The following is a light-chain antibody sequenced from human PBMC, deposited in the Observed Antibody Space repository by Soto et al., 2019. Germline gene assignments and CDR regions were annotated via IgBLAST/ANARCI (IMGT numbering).Light chain of an antibody. CDR1: QSIRYS. V-gene: IGKV1-39*01. J-gene: IGKJ1*01. CDR3: HQTAGSLTWT. Sequence: DIQLTQSPSSLSASVGDRVTITCRASQSIRYSLNWNQQRPGEAPKVLIYGASNLQSGVPGRFSGSGSGTDFALTISSLQPEDFATYYCHQTAGSLTWTFGQGTRVEAK. CDR2: GAS.